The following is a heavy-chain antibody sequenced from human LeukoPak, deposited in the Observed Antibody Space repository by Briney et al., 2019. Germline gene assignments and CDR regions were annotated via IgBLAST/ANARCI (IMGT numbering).Heavy chain of an antibody. CDR2: INHSGST. CDR3: ARGKVPTTPLYGMDV. Sequence: PSETLSLTCAVYGGSFSGYCWSGIRQPPGKGLEGIGEINHSGSTNYIPSLNSRVTISVDTSKHQFSLKLSSVPAADTAVYYCARGKVPTTPLYGMDVWGQGTTVTVSS. J-gene: IGHJ6*02. CDR1: GGSFSGYC. D-gene: IGHD4/OR15-4a*01. V-gene: IGHV4-34*01.